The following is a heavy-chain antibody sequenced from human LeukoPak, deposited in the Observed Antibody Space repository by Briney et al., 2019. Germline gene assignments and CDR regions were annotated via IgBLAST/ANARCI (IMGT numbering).Heavy chain of an antibody. D-gene: IGHD2-15*01. V-gene: IGHV1-46*01. Sequence: AASVKVSSKASVYTFTSYYMHWVRPAPGQGLEWRGIINPSGGSTNYTQTFQGRVTMTRDTSPSTLYMELSSMRSEDKAVYYCARAQVGYCSGGSCSTRYYYYGMDVWGQGTTVTVSS. CDR3: ARAQVGYCSGGSCSTRYYYYGMDV. CDR2: INPSGGST. J-gene: IGHJ6*02. CDR1: VYTFTSYY.